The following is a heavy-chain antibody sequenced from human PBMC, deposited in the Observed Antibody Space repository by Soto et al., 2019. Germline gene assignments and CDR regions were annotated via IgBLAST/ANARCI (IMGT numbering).Heavy chain of an antibody. Sequence: QVQLQESGPGLVKPSGTLSLTCAVSGGSISSSYWWSWVRQPPGKGLEWIGEIYHSGSTNYNPSLKSRVTISVDKSKNQFSLKLSSVTAADTAVYYCARDRGRAHSSGRDWFDPWGQGTLVTVSS. J-gene: IGHJ5*02. CDR2: IYHSGST. V-gene: IGHV4-4*02. D-gene: IGHD6-19*01. CDR1: GGSISSSYW. CDR3: ARDRGRAHSSGRDWFDP.